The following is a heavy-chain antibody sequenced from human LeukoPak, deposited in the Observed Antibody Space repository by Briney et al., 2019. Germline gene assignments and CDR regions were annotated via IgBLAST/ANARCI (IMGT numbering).Heavy chain of an antibody. J-gene: IGHJ4*02. CDR2: IYTSGST. V-gene: IGHV4-61*02. CDR1: GGSISSGSYY. CDR3: ARQPRDYYDSSGYYEY. Sequence: TSETLSLTCTVSGGSISSGSYYRSWIRQPAGKGLEWIGRIYTSGSTNYNPSLKSRVTISVDTSKNQFSLKLSSVTAADTAVYYCARQPRDYYDSSGYYEYWGQGTLVTVSS. D-gene: IGHD3-22*01.